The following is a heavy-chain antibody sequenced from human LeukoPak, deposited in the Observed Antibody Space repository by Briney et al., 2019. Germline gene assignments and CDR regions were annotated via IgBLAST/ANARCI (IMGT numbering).Heavy chain of an antibody. J-gene: IGHJ4*02. CDR3: ARLRWQLVGPYFDY. CDR2: IYSSGNT. CDR1: GDSISTYY. Sequence: PSEALSLTCSFSGDSISTYYWSWIRQSPGKGLEWIGHIYSSGNTDYNSSLKSRVTISVDTSKSQFSLRLSSVTATDTAVYYCARLRWQLVGPYFDYWGQGILVTVSS. D-gene: IGHD1-26*01. V-gene: IGHV4-59*01.